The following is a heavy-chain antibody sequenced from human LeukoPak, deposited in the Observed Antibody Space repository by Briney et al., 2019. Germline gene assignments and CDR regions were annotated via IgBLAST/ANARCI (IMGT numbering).Heavy chain of an antibody. CDR1: GFTVSRQY. CDR3: TRAVGHAGGFFDS. D-gene: IGHD3-16*01. V-gene: IGHV3-53*04. CDR2: IYSVGST. Sequence: GGTLRLSCAVSGFTVSRQYMSWVRRAPGKGLEWVATIYSVGSTYYADSVKGRFTISRTNSNNTLYLEMNSLRPDDTAVYFCTRAVGHAGGFFDSWGQGALITVSS. J-gene: IGHJ4*02.